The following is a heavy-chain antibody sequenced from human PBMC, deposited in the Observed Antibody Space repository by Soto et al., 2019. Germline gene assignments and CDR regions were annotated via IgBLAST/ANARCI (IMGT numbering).Heavy chain of an antibody. CDR3: TKSRRGILMVYGFGGMDV. V-gene: IGHV3-23*01. J-gene: IGHJ6*02. CDR1: GFTVSSHA. D-gene: IGHD2-8*01. CDR2: ISGSGDGT. Sequence: LRLSCAPSGFTVSSHAMSWVRQAPGKGLEWVASISGSGDGTYYGDSVKGRFTISRDSSSSTLYLQMNNLRGEDTAVYFCTKSRRGILMVYGFGGMDVWGQGTTVTVSS.